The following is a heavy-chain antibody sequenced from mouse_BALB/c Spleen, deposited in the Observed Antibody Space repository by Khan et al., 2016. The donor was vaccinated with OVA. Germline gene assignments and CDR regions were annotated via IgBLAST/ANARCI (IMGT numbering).Heavy chain of an antibody. V-gene: IGHV1S41*01. Sequence: DLVKPGASVKLSCKASGYTFTSYWINWIKQRPGQGLEWIGRIAPGSGSTSYNEMFKGTATLTVDTSSSTAYIQLSSLSSEDSAVYCGTRSNYYGSSLYAMDYWGQGTSVTVSS. CDR1: GYTFTSYW. J-gene: IGHJ4*01. D-gene: IGHD1-1*01. CDR2: IAPGSGST. CDR3: TRSNYYGSSLYAMDY.